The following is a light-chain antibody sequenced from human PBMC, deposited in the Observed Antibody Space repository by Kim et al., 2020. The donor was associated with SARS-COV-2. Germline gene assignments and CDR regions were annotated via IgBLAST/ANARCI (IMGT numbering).Light chain of an antibody. CDR2: DVS. V-gene: IGKV1-13*02. J-gene: IGKJ4*01. Sequence: ASVGDRVTITCRASQGISSALVWYQQKPGKAPKLLIYDVSSLESGVPSRFSGSGSGTDFTLTISSLQAEDFATYYCQQFKSYFLTFGGGTKVDIK. CDR3: QQFKSYFLT. CDR1: QGISSA.